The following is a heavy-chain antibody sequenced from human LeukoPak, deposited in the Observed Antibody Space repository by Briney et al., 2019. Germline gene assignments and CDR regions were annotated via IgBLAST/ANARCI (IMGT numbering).Heavy chain of an antibody. CDR2: IYYSGST. V-gene: IGHV4-39*01. Sequence: PSETLSLTCTVSGGSLSSSPYYWGWMRQPPGKGLEWIGNIYYSGSTYYNPSPKTRVTISVDTSKNQFSLKLTSVTAADTAVYYCARHASVDGNWPRPLDYWGQGSLVTVSS. D-gene: IGHD6-19*01. CDR1: GGSLSSSPYY. J-gene: IGHJ4*02. CDR3: ARHASVDGNWPRPLDY.